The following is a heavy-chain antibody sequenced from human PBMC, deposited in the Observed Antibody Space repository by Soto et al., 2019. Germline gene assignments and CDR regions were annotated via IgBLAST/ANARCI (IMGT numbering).Heavy chain of an antibody. Sequence: PSETLSLTCTVSGGSISSGGYYWTWIRQHPGKGLEWIGYNYYSGSTYYNPSLKSRVTISLDTSKNQFSLKLSSVTAADTAFYYCARVLGYCSGGSCYVRNWFDPWGQGTLVTVSS. CDR3: ARVLGYCSGGSCYVRNWFDP. J-gene: IGHJ5*02. CDR2: NYYSGST. V-gene: IGHV4-30-4*08. CDR1: GGSISSGGYY. D-gene: IGHD2-15*01.